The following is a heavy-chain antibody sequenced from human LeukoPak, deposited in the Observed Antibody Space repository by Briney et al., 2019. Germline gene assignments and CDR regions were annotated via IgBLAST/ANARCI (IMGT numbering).Heavy chain of an antibody. J-gene: IGHJ4*02. CDR3: ARGRKRITMIVVAKYFDY. D-gene: IGHD3-22*01. Sequence: NPSETLSLTCAVYGGSLSGYYWSWIRQPPGKGLEWIGEINHSGSTNYNPSLKSRVTISVDTSKNQFSLKLSSVTAADTAVYYCARGRKRITMIVVAKYFDYWGQGTLVTVSS. V-gene: IGHV4-34*01. CDR2: INHSGST. CDR1: GGSLSGYY.